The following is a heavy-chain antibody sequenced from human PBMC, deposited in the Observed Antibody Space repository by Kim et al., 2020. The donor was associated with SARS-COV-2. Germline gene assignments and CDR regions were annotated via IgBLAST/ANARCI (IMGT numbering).Heavy chain of an antibody. Sequence: GESLKISCKGSGYSFTSYWIGWVRQMPGKGLEWMGIIYPGDSDTRYSPSFQGQVTISADKSISTAYLQWSSLKASDTAMYYCARLGRGDSRGNWFDPWGQGTLVTVSS. CDR3: ARLGRGDSRGNWFDP. CDR2: IYPGDSDT. V-gene: IGHV5-51*01. J-gene: IGHJ5*02. CDR1: GYSFTSYW. D-gene: IGHD2-21*02.